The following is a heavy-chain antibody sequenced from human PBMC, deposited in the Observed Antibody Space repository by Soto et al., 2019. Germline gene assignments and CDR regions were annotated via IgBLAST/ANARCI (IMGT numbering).Heavy chain of an antibody. V-gene: IGHV4-34*01. J-gene: IGHJ4*02. CDR1: GGSFSGYY. CDR3: ARGRKGFSSSCYVD. D-gene: IGHD6-13*01. CDR2: INDSGGT. Sequence: HSETLSLTCAVYGGSFSGYYWTGIRQPPGKGLEWIGEINDSGGTDYNPSLKSRVTISLDTSKNQLSLKLSSVTAADTAVYYCARGRKGFSSSCYVDWGQGTLVTVSS.